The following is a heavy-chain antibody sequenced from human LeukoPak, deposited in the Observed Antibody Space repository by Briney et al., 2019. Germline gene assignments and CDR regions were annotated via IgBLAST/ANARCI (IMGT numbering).Heavy chain of an antibody. CDR1: GLTFSNLA. CDR3: AGNFGDYVRGLEY. J-gene: IGHJ4*02. D-gene: IGHD4-17*01. CDR2: MSGSGGNT. Sequence: PGGSLRLSCAASGLTFSNLARSWVRQAPGKGPEWISVMSGSGGNTYYADSVKGRFTISRDNSKNTLYLQMNSLRVEDTAVYYCAGNFGDYVRGLEYWGQGTLVTVSS. V-gene: IGHV3-23*01.